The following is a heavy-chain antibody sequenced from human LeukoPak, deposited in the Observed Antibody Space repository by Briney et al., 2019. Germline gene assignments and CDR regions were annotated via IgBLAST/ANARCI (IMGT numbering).Heavy chain of an antibody. CDR3: ARDGGIAARPAPVAY. V-gene: IGHV1-2*02. D-gene: IGHD6-6*01. J-gene: IGHJ4*02. Sequence: ASVKVSCKASGYTFTGYYVHWVRQAPGQGLEWMGWINPNSGGTNYAQKFQGRVTMTRDTSISTAYMELSRLRSDDTAVYYCARDGGIAARPAPVAYWGQGTLVTVSS. CDR2: INPNSGGT. CDR1: GYTFTGYY.